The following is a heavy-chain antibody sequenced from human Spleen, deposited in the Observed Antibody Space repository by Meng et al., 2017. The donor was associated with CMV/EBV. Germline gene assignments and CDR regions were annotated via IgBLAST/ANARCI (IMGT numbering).Heavy chain of an antibody. J-gene: IGHJ4*02. CDR1: GGSISSGGYY. D-gene: IGHD6-13*01. V-gene: IGHV4-31*03. CDR3: ARMAAAGTGLDY. CDR2: IYYSGST. Sequence: TVSGGSISSGGYYWSWIRQHPGKGLEWIGYIYYSGSTYYNPSLKSRVTISVDTSKNQFSLKLSSVTAADTAVYYCARMAAAGTGLDYWGQGTLVTV.